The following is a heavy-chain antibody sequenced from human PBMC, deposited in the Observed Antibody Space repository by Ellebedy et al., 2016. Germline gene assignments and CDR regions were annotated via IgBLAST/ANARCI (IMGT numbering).Heavy chain of an antibody. CDR1: GFSFSTYG. D-gene: IGHD2-2*01. CDR2: IWYDGSNK. J-gene: IGHJ4*02. CDR3: ATGQSIYCSSTSCYPFDY. V-gene: IGHV3-33*01. Sequence: GESLKISXAASGFSFSTYGMHWVRQAPGKGLEWVALIWYDGSNKYYADSVRGRFTISRDNSKNTLYLQMNGLRAEDTAVYYCATGQSIYCSSTSCYPFDYWGQGTLVTVSS.